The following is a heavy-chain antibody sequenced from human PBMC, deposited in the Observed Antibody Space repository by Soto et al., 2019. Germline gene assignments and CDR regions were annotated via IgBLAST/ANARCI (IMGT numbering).Heavy chain of an antibody. D-gene: IGHD3-22*01. CDR2: VYHTGTT. Sequence: PSETLSLTCVVSGGPVSGDDLHWSWIRHLPGKGLEWIANVYHTGTTYYNPSLKSRVSMSVDTSQNQFSLILASVTAADTAVYYCARALVTDYNSRDYHYYFAMDVWGQGTSVTVSS. V-gene: IGHV4-31*02. J-gene: IGHJ6*02. CDR1: GGPVSGDDLH. CDR3: ARALVTDYNSRDYHYYFAMDV.